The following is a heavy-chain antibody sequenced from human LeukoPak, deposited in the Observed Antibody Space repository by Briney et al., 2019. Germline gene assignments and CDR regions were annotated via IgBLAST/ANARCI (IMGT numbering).Heavy chain of an antibody. J-gene: IGHJ4*02. CDR2: TSAYNGNT. Sequence: ASVKVSCKASGYSFTSYGISWVRQAPGQGLEWMGWTSAYNGNTNYAQKLQGRVTMTTDTSTSTACMELRSLRSDDTAVYYCARHSSDWEFDYWGQGTLVTVSS. V-gene: IGHV1-18*01. D-gene: IGHD6-19*01. CDR1: GYSFTSYG. CDR3: ARHSSDWEFDY.